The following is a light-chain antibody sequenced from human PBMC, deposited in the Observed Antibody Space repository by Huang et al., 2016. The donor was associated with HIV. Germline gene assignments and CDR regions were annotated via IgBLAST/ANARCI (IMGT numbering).Light chain of an antibody. CDR1: QSITSW. CDR3: QQYNAYPLT. CDR2: KAS. J-gene: IGKJ4*01. Sequence: DIQMTQSPSTLSASIGDRVTITCRASQSITSWLAWYQQKPGKAPKLRIYKASTLHSGVPSRVSGSGSGTDFTLTISSLQPDDFATYYCQQYNAYPLTFGGGTKVDIK. V-gene: IGKV1-5*03.